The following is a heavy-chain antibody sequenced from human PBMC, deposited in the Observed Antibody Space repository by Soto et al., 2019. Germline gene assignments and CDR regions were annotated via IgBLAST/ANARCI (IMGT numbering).Heavy chain of an antibody. D-gene: IGHD6-13*01. Sequence: PGESLNISCKGSGYSFTSYWIGWVRQMPGKGLEWMGIIYPGDSDTRYSPSFQGQVTISADKSISTAYLQWSSLKASDTAMYYCATRTEYSSSWYGTYYYGMDVWGQGTTVTVSS. J-gene: IGHJ6*02. CDR3: ATRTEYSSSWYGTYYYGMDV. V-gene: IGHV5-51*01. CDR1: GYSFTSYW. CDR2: IYPGDSDT.